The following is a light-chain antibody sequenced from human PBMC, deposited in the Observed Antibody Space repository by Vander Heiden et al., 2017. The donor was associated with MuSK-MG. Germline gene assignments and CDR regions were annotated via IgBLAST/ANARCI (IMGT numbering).Light chain of an antibody. CDR1: QSVLYSSNNKYF. CDR3: QQDYSTRT. J-gene: IGKJ5*01. Sequence: DIVMPQSPDSLAVSLGARAPIICKCSQSVLYSSNNKYFLAWYQQKPGQPPKLLIYWSSTRESGVPDLFSGSGSGTDFTLTISSLQAEDVAVYYCQQDYSTRTFGQGTQLEIK. CDR2: WSS. V-gene: IGKV4-1*01.